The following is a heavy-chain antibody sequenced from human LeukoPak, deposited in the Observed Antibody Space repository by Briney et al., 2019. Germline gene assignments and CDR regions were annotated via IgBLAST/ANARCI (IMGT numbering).Heavy chain of an antibody. CDR1: GYSISSGYY. D-gene: IGHD3-3*01. CDR3: ARVGITIFGDPYYFDY. J-gene: IGHJ4*02. Sequence: SETLSLTCTVSGYSISSGYYWSWIRQPAGKGLEWIGSIYHSGSTYYNPSLKSRVTISVDTSKNQFSLKLSSVTAADTAVYYCARVGITIFGDPYYFDYWGQGPLVTVSP. CDR2: IYHSGST. V-gene: IGHV4-38-2*02.